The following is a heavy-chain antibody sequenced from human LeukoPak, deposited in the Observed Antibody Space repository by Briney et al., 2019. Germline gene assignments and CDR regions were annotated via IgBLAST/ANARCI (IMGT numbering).Heavy chain of an antibody. V-gene: IGHV3-21*01. CDR3: ARDGNNYYDSYMDV. J-gene: IGHJ6*03. CDR1: GFTFSSYS. D-gene: IGHD1-26*01. CDR2: ISSSSSYI. Sequence: GGSLRLSCAASGFTFSSYSMNWVRQAPGKGLEWVSSISSSSSYIYYADSVEGRFTISRDNAKNSLYLQMNSLRAEDTAVYYCARDGNNYYDSYMDVWGKGTTVTISS.